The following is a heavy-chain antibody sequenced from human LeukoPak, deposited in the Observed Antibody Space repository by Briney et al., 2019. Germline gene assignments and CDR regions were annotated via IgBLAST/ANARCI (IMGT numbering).Heavy chain of an antibody. V-gene: IGHV7-4-1*02. CDR1: GYTFTSYA. CDR2: INTNTGNP. J-gene: IGHJ4*02. Sequence: GASVKVSCKASGYTFTSYAMDWVRQAPGQGLEWMGWINTNTGNPTYAQGFTGRFVFSLDTSVSTAYLQISSLKADDTAVYYCARGESHWNYEVTYLDYWGQGTLVTVSS. D-gene: IGHD1-7*01. CDR3: ARGESHWNYEVTYLDY.